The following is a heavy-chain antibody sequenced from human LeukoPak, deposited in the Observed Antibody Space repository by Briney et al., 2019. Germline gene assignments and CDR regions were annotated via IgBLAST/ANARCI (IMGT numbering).Heavy chain of an antibody. J-gene: IGHJ4*02. CDR1: GDSISDFY. Sequence: SETLSLICTVSGDSISDFYWSWIRQPAGKGLEWIGRIYASGSTNYNPSLKSRVTMSVDTSKNQFSLRLSSVTAADTAMYYCARDVVAAAGTWDYWGQGTLVTVSS. CDR2: IYASGST. V-gene: IGHV4-4*07. D-gene: IGHD6-13*01. CDR3: ARDVVAAAGTWDY.